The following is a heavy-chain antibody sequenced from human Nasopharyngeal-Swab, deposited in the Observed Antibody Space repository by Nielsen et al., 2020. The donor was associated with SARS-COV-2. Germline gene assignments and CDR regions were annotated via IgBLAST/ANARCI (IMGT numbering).Heavy chain of an antibody. CDR3: AREIKAAAGTPDAFDI. D-gene: IGHD6-13*01. Sequence: GESLKISCAASGFTFSSYWMSWVRQAPGKGLEWVANIKQDGSEKYYVDSVKGRFTISRDNAKNSLYLQMNSLRAEDTAVYYCAREIKAAAGTPDAFDIWGQGTMVTVSS. CDR1: GFTFSSYW. V-gene: IGHV3-7*01. CDR2: IKQDGSEK. J-gene: IGHJ3*02.